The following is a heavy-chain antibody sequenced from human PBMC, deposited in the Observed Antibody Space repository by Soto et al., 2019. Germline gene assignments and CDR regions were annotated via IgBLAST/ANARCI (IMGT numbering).Heavy chain of an antibody. V-gene: IGHV1-8*01. CDR3: ELTTGF. CDR1: GYTFTEYD. CDR2: VSPENRNA. D-gene: IGHD1-1*01. Sequence: QVQVVQSRAEVKKPGASVKVSCKTSGYTFTEYDLNWVRQAPGQGLEYMGWVSPENRNAGYAPQFRGRVSMTTDTSISTAYLELTNLTYEDTAVYYCELTTGFWGQGTMVTVSS. J-gene: IGHJ4*02.